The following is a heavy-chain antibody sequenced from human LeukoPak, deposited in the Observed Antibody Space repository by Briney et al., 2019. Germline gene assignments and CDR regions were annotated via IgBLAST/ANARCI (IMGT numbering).Heavy chain of an antibody. CDR3: ARVGSSWYKDAFDI. CDR2: MNPNSGGT. D-gene: IGHD6-13*01. J-gene: IGHJ3*02. Sequence: ASVKVSCKASGYTFTSYDINWVRQATGQGLEWMGWMNPNSGGTNYAQKFQGRVTMTRDTSISTAYMELSRLRSGDTAVYYCARVGSSWYKDAFDIWGQGTMVTVSS. V-gene: IGHV1-2*02. CDR1: GYTFTSYD.